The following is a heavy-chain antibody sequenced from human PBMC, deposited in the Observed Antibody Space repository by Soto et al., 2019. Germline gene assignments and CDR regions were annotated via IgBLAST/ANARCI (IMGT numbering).Heavy chain of an antibody. V-gene: IGHV3-30-3*01. J-gene: IGHJ6*02. CDR2: ISYDGSNK. CDR1: GFTFSSYA. Sequence: PGVSLRLSCAASGFTFSSYAMHWVRQAPGKGLEWVAVISYDGSNKYYADSVKGRFTISRDNSKNTLYLQMNSLRAEDTAVYYCAREGSHNYYGSGSYSYGMDVWGQGTTVTVSS. CDR3: AREGSHNYYGSGSYSYGMDV. D-gene: IGHD3-10*01.